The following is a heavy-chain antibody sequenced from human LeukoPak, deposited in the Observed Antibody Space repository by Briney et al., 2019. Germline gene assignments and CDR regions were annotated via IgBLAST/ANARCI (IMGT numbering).Heavy chain of an antibody. Sequence: SQTLSLTCTVSGGSISSGSYYWSWIRQPAGKGLEWIGYIYYSGSTNYNPSLKSRVTISVDTSKNQFSLKLSSVTAADTAVYYCARGVWAYDSSGYGLYYYYMDVWGKGTTVTVSS. CDR2: IYYSGST. CDR3: ARGVWAYDSSGYGLYYYYMDV. J-gene: IGHJ6*03. V-gene: IGHV4-61*10. CDR1: GGSISSGSYY. D-gene: IGHD3-22*01.